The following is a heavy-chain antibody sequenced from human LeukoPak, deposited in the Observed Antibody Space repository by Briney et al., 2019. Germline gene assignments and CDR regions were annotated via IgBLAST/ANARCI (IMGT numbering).Heavy chain of an antibody. J-gene: IGHJ5*02. CDR1: GGSVSGYY. D-gene: IGHD5-12*01. V-gene: IGHV4-34*01. CDR2: INHTGST. CDR3: AREEWLRFSRCVGFDP. Sequence: PWETLSLTCAVYGGSVSGYYWSWIRQPPGKGLEWIGEINHTGSTNYTPSVKSRVTISVDTSKNQFSLKLSSVTAADTAVYYCAREEWLRFSRCVGFDPWGQGTLVTVSS.